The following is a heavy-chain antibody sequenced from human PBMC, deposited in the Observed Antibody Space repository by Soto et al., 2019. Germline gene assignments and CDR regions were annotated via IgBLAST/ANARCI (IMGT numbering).Heavy chain of an antibody. V-gene: IGHV1-18*01. Sequence: ASVKVSCKASGYTFTSYGISWVRQAPGQGLEWMGWISAYNGNTNYAQKLQGRVTMTTDTSTSTAYMELRSLRSDDTAVYYCARDSPYYDILTGPADYWGQGTLVTVSS. J-gene: IGHJ4*02. D-gene: IGHD3-9*01. CDR1: GYTFTSYG. CDR2: ISAYNGNT. CDR3: ARDSPYYDILTGPADY.